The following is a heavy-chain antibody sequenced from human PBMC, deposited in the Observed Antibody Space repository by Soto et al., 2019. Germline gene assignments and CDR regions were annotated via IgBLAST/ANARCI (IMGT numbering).Heavy chain of an antibody. CDR3: AKDSTPPPPPYYYDSSGNGY. CDR1: GFTFSSYA. Sequence: PGGSLRLSCAASGFTFSSYAMSWVRQAPGKGLEWVSAISGSGGSTYYADSVKGRFTISRDNSKNTLYLQMNSLRAEDTAVYYCAKDSTPPPPPYYYDSSGNGYWGQGTLVTVSS. V-gene: IGHV3-23*01. CDR2: ISGSGGST. J-gene: IGHJ4*02. D-gene: IGHD3-22*01.